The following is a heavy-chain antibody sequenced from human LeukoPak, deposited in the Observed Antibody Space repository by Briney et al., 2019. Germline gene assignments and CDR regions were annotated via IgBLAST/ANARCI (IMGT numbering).Heavy chain of an antibody. CDR1: GGSISSSSYY. D-gene: IGHD4-23*01. V-gene: IGHV4-39*01. CDR3: ARGDDYGGNCFDY. CDR2: IYYSGST. Sequence: SETLSLTCTVSGGSISSSSYYWGWIRRPPGTGLEWIGSIYYSGSTYYNPSLKSRVTISVDTSKNQFSLKLSSVTAADTAMYYCARGDDYGGNCFDYWGQGTLVTVSS. J-gene: IGHJ4*02.